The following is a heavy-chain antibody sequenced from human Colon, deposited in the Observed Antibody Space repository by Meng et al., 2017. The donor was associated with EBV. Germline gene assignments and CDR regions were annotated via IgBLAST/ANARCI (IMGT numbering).Heavy chain of an antibody. CDR2: FVNNVDT. CDR3: ARGTPGRSYSDY. D-gene: IGHD3-10*01. J-gene: IGHJ4*02. CDR1: GYTFASYG. Sequence: QVHMLQAGAEVKKPGASVRVSCEASGYTFASYGISWLRQAPGQGLEWMGWFVNNVDTYSAQKFQGRVTMTTDTHTSTAFMELRSLRSDDTAVYYCARGTPGRSYSDYWGQGTLVTVSS. V-gene: IGHV1-18*01.